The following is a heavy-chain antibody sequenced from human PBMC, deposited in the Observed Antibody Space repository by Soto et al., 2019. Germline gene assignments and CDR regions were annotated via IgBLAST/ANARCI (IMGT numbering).Heavy chain of an antibody. D-gene: IGHD6-19*01. Sequence: QVQLQESGPGLVKPSETLSLTCTVSGGYVSSYYWSWIRQPPGKGLEWIGYSGSTNYNPSLKSRVTISVDTSKNKFSLNLSSVTAADTAVYHCARLSAGWLDPWGQGTLVTVAS. J-gene: IGHJ5*02. V-gene: IGHV4-59*02. CDR2: SGST. CDR3: ARLSAGWLDP. CDR1: GGYVSSYY.